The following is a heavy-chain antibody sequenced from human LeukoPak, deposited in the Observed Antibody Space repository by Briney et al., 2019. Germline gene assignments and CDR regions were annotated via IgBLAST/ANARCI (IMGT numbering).Heavy chain of an antibody. J-gene: IGHJ4*02. Sequence: ASVKVSCKASGGTFSSYAISLVRQAPGQGLEWMGRIIPIFGTANYAQKFQGRVTITTDESTSTAYMELSSLRSEDTAVYYCARGSSSSSEPFDYWGQGTLVTASS. CDR1: GGTFSSYA. CDR3: ARGSSSSSEPFDY. CDR2: IIPIFGTA. V-gene: IGHV1-69*05. D-gene: IGHD6-6*01.